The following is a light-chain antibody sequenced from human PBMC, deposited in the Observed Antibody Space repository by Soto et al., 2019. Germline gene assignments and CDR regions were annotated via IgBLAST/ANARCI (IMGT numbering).Light chain of an antibody. J-gene: IGLJ3*02. V-gene: IGLV2-14*01. CDR1: SSDIGPYHY. Sequence: QSALTQSASVSGSPGQSITISCTGSSSDIGPYHYVSWYQQHPGKVPKVLIYAGNQRPSGISDRFSGSKSGNTASLTISGLQAEDDGVYYCSSYSNTGTVMFGGGTQLTVL. CDR2: AGN. CDR3: SSYSNTGTVM.